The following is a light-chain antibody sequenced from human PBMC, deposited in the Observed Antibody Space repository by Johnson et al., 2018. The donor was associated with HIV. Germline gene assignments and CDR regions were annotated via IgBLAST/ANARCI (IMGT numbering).Light chain of an antibody. CDR2: KDN. J-gene: IGLJ1*01. V-gene: IGLV1-51*02. Sequence: SVLTQPPSVSAAPGQKVTISCSGSSSTIGNNFVSWYQVLPGTAPKLLIYKDNERPSGIPDRFSGSKSGTSATLGITGLQTGDDADYYCGTWDTSLSAGGGFGTGTKVTVL. CDR1: SSTIGNNF. CDR3: GTWDTSLSAGGG.